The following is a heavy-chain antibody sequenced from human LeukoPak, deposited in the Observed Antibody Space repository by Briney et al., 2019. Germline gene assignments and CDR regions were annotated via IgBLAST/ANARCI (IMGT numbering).Heavy chain of an antibody. D-gene: IGHD5-24*01. CDR1: VGFISSYY. V-gene: IGHV4-4*07. CDR3: ARDRGRWLQSLDY. J-gene: IGHJ4*02. CDR2: IYTNWST. Sequence: SHTLSLPYTFSVGFISSYYWSWIRQPAAKALECIVRIYTNWSTNHNPSLKSRVPISLDPSKNQFSLQLSSVTAADTAVYYCARDRGRWLQSLDYWGQGTLVTVSS.